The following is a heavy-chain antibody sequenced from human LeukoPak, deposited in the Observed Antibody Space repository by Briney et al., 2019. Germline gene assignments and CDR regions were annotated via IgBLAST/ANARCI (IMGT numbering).Heavy chain of an antibody. Sequence: PGGSLRLSCAASGFTFSSYAMTWVRQAPGKGLELVSGISDSGAITYYADSVKGRFTISRDNAKNSLYLQMNSLRAEDTGVYYCARDGSGWYDYWGQGILVTVSS. D-gene: IGHD6-19*01. V-gene: IGHV3-23*01. CDR2: ISDSGAIT. J-gene: IGHJ4*02. CDR3: ARDGSGWYDY. CDR1: GFTFSSYA.